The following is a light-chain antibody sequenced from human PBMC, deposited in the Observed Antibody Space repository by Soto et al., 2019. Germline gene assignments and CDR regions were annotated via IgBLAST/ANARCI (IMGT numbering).Light chain of an antibody. J-gene: IGKJ5*01. CDR3: QQLHGYPIT. CDR2: DAS. Sequence: EIVMTQSPATLSVSPGERVTLSCRASQSVVRNLAWYQQKPGQAPRLLIYDASIRATGIPDRYSGSGSGTQFTLTINGLQSEDFATYYCQQLHGYPITFGQGTRLEIK. V-gene: IGKV3-15*01. CDR1: QSVVRN.